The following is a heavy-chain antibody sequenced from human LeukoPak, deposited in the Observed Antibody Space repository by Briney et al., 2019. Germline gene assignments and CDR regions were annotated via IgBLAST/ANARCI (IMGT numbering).Heavy chain of an antibody. D-gene: IGHD3-22*01. CDR1: GYTFTSYA. Sequence: ASVKVSCKASGYTFTSYAMNWVRQAPGQGLEWMGGIIPIFGTANYAQKFQGRVTITADESTSTAYMELSSLRSEDTAVCYCARGGHYYDSSGYYLFDYWGQGTLVTVSS. CDR2: IIPIFGTA. CDR3: ARGGHYYDSSGYYLFDY. J-gene: IGHJ4*02. V-gene: IGHV1-69*13.